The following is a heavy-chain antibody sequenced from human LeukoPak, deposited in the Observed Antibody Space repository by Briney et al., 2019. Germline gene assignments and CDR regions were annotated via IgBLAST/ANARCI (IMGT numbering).Heavy chain of an antibody. Sequence: GGSLRLSCAVSGFTFSNAWMSWVRQAPGKGLEWVGFIRSKAYGGTTEYAASVKGRFTISRDDSKSIAYLQMNSLKTEDTAVYYCTRGVRSYAFDIWGQGTMVTVSS. CDR3: TRGVRSYAFDI. D-gene: IGHD6-6*01. CDR1: GFTFSNAW. V-gene: IGHV3-49*04. J-gene: IGHJ3*02. CDR2: IRSKAYGGTT.